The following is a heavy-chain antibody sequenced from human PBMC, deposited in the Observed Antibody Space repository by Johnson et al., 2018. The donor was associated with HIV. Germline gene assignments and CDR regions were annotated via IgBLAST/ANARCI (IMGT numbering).Heavy chain of an antibody. CDR2: ISYDGSNK. Sequence: QVQLVESGGGLVQPGGSLRLSCAASGFTFSSYWMSWVRQAPGKGLEWVAVISYDGSNKYYADSVKGRFTISRDNSKNTLYLQMNSLRAEDTAVYYCASGGWLEGAFDIWGQGTMVTVSS. CDR3: ASGGWLEGAFDI. CDR1: GFTFSSYW. D-gene: IGHD6-19*01. V-gene: IGHV3-30-3*01. J-gene: IGHJ3*02.